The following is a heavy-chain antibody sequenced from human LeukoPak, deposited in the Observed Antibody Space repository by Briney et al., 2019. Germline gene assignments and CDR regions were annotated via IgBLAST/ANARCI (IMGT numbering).Heavy chain of an antibody. CDR3: ARVVDYDFWSGYLSSMDV. D-gene: IGHD3-3*01. CDR2: TSSSSSHL. Sequence: GGSLRLSCVVSGFTFSTYNMNWVRQAPGKGLEWVSSTSSSSSHLYYTDSVKGRFTISRDNAKNSLYLQMNSLRAEDTAVYYCARVVDYDFWSGYLSSMDVWGKGTTVTVSA. J-gene: IGHJ6*04. CDR1: GFTFSTYN. V-gene: IGHV3-21*01.